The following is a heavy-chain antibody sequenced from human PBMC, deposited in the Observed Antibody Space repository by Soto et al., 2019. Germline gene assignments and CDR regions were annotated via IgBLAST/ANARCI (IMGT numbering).Heavy chain of an antibody. D-gene: IGHD1-26*01. Sequence: GASVKVSCKVSGYTLTELSMHWVRQAPGKGLEWMGGFDPEDGETIYAQKFQGRVTMTEDTSTDTAYMELSSLRSEDTAVYYCATPPGLKWELDFDYWGQGTLVTSPQ. CDR2: FDPEDGET. CDR3: ATPPGLKWELDFDY. CDR1: GYTLTELS. J-gene: IGHJ4*02. V-gene: IGHV1-24*01.